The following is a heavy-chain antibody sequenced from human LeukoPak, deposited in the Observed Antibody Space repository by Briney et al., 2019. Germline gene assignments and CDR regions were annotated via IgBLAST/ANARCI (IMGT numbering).Heavy chain of an antibody. Sequence: SVKVSCKPSVGTLSIYAISSVRQAPRRGLGWMGGIFLIFVTANYAQKLQGRVTITADESTSTAYMWLRRLRAEETAVVFFVRDGPTPYGSGSCYPGVWFDSWGQGTLVTVSS. J-gene: IGHJ5*01. D-gene: IGHD3-10*01. CDR1: VGTLSIYA. CDR3: VRDGPTPYGSGSCYPGVWFDS. CDR2: IFLIFVTA. V-gene: IGHV1-69*13.